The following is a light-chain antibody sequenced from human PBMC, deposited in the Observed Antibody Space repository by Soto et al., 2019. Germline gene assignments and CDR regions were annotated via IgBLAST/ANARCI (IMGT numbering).Light chain of an antibody. Sequence: QSALTQPASVSGSPGQSIALSCTGTSSVVGSYNLVSWYQQYPGKAPKLLISEGGKRPSGISNRFSGSKSGNTASLTISGLQAEYEADYYCCSFAPSNTHVFGPGTEVTV. V-gene: IGLV2-23*01. CDR1: SSVVGSYNL. J-gene: IGLJ1*01. CDR3: CSFAPSNTHV. CDR2: EGG.